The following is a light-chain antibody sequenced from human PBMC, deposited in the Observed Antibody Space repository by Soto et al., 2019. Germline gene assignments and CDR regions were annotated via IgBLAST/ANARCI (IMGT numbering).Light chain of an antibody. CDR2: GAS. CDR1: QFISNS. CDR3: QQSSNWPRT. V-gene: IGKV3-15*01. Sequence: ERVMTQSPATLSVSPGERVTLSCRASQFISNSLAWYQQRPGQPPRLLIYGASTRAAGISARFSGSGSGTEFTLTISSLQSEDFAVYYCQQSSNWPRTFGQGTKVDIK. J-gene: IGKJ1*01.